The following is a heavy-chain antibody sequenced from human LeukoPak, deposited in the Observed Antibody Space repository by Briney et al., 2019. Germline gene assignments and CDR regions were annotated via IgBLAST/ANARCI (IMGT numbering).Heavy chain of an antibody. Sequence: ETLSLTCAVYGGSFSGYYWSWIRQPPGKGLEWIGEINHSGSTNYNPSLKSRVTISVDTSKNQFSLKLSSVTAADTAVYYCARVPSKDSSGWWGYWGQGTLVTVSS. D-gene: IGHD6-19*01. V-gene: IGHV4-34*01. CDR1: GGSFSGYY. J-gene: IGHJ4*02. CDR3: ARVPSKDSSGWWGY. CDR2: INHSGST.